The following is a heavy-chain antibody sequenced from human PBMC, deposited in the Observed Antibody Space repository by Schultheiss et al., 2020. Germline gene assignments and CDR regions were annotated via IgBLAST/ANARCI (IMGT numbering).Heavy chain of an antibody. CDR1: GGSISSYY. D-gene: IGHD2-2*01. CDR3: ARQGCSSTSCYAPYYYYGMDV. J-gene: IGHJ6*04. CDR2: IYYSGST. V-gene: IGHV4-59*06. Sequence: SETLSLTCTVSGGSISSYYWSWIRQPPGKGLEWIGYIYYSGSTYYNPSLKSRVTISVGTSKNQFSLKLSSVTAADTAVYYCARQGCSSTSCYAPYYYYGMDVWGKGTTVTVSS.